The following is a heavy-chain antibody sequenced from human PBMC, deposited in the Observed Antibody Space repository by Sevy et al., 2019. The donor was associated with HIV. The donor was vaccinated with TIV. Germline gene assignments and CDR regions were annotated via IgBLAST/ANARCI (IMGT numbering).Heavy chain of an antibody. J-gene: IGHJ4*02. CDR2: TYYRSKWYN. Sequence: SQTLSLTCVISGDSVSSNSAAWNWIRQSPSRGLEWLGRTYYRSKWYNDYAVSVKSRLTINPDTFKNQFSLHLNSVTPEDTAVYYCARGGEYYDYVWGSYRYQNFDYWGQGTLVTVSS. CDR3: ARGGEYYDYVWGSYRYQNFDY. CDR1: GDSVSSNSAA. V-gene: IGHV6-1*01. D-gene: IGHD3-16*02.